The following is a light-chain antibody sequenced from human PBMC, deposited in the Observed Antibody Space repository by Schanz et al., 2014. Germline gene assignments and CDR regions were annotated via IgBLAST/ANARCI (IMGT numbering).Light chain of an antibody. CDR2: DAS. Sequence: EIVLTQSPGALSLSPGDRATLSCRASQSVSSNLAWYQQKPGQAPRLLIYDASNRATGIPARFSGSGSGTDFTLTISSLEPEDFAVYYCQQRDNWPLLTFGGGTKVEIK. V-gene: IGKV3-11*01. CDR3: QQRDNWPLLT. CDR1: QSVSSN. J-gene: IGKJ4*01.